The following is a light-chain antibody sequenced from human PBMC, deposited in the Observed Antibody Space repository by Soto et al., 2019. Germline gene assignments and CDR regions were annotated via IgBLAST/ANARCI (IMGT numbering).Light chain of an antibody. Sequence: EIVTTQSPSTLSGSVGERATISCRARQSISSCLAWYQQKPGKAPRLLIYRASTIATGIPARFSGSGSGTEFTLTISSLQSEDFAAYYCQHYSSCSVTFGQGTKVDIK. V-gene: IGKV3-15*01. CDR3: QHYSSCSVT. J-gene: IGKJ1*01. CDR2: RAS. CDR1: QSISSC.